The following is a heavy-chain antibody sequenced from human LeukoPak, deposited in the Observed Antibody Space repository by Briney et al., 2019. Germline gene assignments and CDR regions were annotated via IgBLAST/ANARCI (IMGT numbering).Heavy chain of an antibody. J-gene: IGHJ4*02. D-gene: IGHD3-22*01. Sequence: ASVKVSCKASGYTFTGYYMHWVRQAPGQGLEWMGWINPNSGGTNYAQKFQGRVTMTRDTSISSAYMELSRLRSDDTAVYYCARGAYYYDSSGYGDWGQGTLVTVSS. V-gene: IGHV1-2*02. CDR2: INPNSGGT. CDR1: GYTFTGYY. CDR3: ARGAYYYDSSGYGD.